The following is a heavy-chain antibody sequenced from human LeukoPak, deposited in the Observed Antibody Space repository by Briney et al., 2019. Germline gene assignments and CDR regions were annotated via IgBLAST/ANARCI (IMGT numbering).Heavy chain of an antibody. D-gene: IGHD3-16*01. Sequence: GESLKISCKGSGYSFTSYWIGWVRQMPGKGLEWMGIIYPGDSDTRYSPSFQGQVTISADKSTSTAYLQWSSLKASDTAMYYCARLGDYYYYGMDVWGQGTTVTVSS. J-gene: IGHJ6*02. V-gene: IGHV5-51*01. CDR3: ARLGDYYYYGMDV. CDR2: IYPGDSDT. CDR1: GYSFTSYW.